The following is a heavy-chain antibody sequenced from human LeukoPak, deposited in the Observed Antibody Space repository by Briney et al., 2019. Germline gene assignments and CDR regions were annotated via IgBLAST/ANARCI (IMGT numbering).Heavy chain of an antibody. V-gene: IGHV5-51*01. CDR1: GYSFTSYW. D-gene: IGHD3-3*01. CDR2: IYPGDSDT. Sequence: GESLKISCKGSGYSFTSYWIGWVRQMPGKGLEWMGIIYPGDSDTRYNPSFQGQVTISADKSFSTAYLQWSSLKASDTAMYYCARGPHYDFWSGYSHMDVWGKGTTVTVSS. CDR3: ARGPHYDFWSGYSHMDV. J-gene: IGHJ6*03.